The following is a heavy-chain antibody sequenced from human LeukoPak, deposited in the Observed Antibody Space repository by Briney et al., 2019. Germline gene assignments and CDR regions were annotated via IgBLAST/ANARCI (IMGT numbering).Heavy chain of an antibody. CDR1: GFTFSSYS. Sequence: GGSLRLSCAASGFTFSSYSMNWVRQAPGKGLEWVSYISSSSSTIYYADSVKGRFTISRDNAKNSLYLQMNSLRAEDTAVYYCAGGVYDSSGYSSVPFDYWGPGTLVTVSS. CDR2: ISSSSSTI. CDR3: AGGVYDSSGYSSVPFDY. V-gene: IGHV3-48*01. D-gene: IGHD3-22*01. J-gene: IGHJ4*02.